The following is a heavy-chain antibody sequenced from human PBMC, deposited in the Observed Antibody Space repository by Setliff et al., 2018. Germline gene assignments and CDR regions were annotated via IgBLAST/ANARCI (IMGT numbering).Heavy chain of an antibody. CDR2: ISDTALGI. CDR3: AKFVGYTYGYDY. D-gene: IGHD5-18*01. CDR1: GFTFNTYA. V-gene: IGHV3-23*01. J-gene: IGHJ4*02. Sequence: GGSLRLSCAASGFTFNTYAMSWVRQPPGKGLEWVSSISDTALGIYYADSVRGRFTISRDNSKKTLYLQMNSLRAEDTALYYCAKFVGYTYGYDYWGRGTLVTVSS.